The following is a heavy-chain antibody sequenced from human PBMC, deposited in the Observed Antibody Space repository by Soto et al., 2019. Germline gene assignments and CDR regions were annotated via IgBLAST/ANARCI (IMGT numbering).Heavy chain of an antibody. J-gene: IGHJ4*02. Sequence: QVQLMQSGAEVKKPGASVKVSCKASGNTFTNYYIHWVRQAPGQGLEWMGPINPSGGHTTYAQKFLGRVTMTRDTSTSTLYMELTSLRSEDTAVYYCARGGRVVVVTAAFDYWAQGTLVTVSS. D-gene: IGHD2-21*02. V-gene: IGHV1-46*01. CDR1: GNTFTNYY. CDR3: ARGGRVVVVTAAFDY. CDR2: INPSGGHT.